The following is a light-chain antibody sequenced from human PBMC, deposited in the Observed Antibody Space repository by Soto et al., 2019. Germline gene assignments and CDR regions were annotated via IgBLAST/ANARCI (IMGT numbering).Light chain of an antibody. CDR2: DAS. CDR3: LQYDNLPPWT. V-gene: IGKV1-33*01. Sequence: DIQMTQSPSSLSASVGDRVTITCQASQDISNYLNWYQQKPGKAPKLLIYDASNLETGVPSRFSGSGSGTDFTFTISSLQPEDIATYYGLQYDNLPPWTFGQGTKVEIK. CDR1: QDISNY. J-gene: IGKJ1*01.